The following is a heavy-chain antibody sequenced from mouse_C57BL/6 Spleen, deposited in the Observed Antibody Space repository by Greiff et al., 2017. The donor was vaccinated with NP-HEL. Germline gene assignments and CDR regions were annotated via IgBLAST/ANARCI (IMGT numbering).Heavy chain of an antibody. Sequence: VQLQQSGAELVRPGASVTLSCKASGYTFTDYEMHWVKQTPVHGLEWIGAIDPETGGTAYNQKFKGKAILTADKSSSTAYMELRSLTSEDSAVYYCTSLYSNWFAYWGQGTLVTVSA. J-gene: IGHJ3*01. CDR1: GYTFTDYE. CDR3: TSLYSNWFAY. CDR2: IDPETGGT. V-gene: IGHV1-15*01. D-gene: IGHD2-5*01.